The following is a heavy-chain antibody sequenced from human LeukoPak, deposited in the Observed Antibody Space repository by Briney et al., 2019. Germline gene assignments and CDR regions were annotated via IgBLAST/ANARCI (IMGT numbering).Heavy chain of an antibody. D-gene: IGHD2-2*01. CDR2: MNPNSGNT. V-gene: IGHV1-8*03. Sequence: GASVKASCKASGYTFTSYDINWVRQATGQGLEWMGWMNPNSGNTGYAQKFQGRVTITRNTSISTAYMELSSLRSEDTAVYYCARGRDEVVPAAMGYYYYMDVWGKGTTVTVSS. CDR1: GYTFTSYD. J-gene: IGHJ6*03. CDR3: ARGRDEVVPAAMGYYYYMDV.